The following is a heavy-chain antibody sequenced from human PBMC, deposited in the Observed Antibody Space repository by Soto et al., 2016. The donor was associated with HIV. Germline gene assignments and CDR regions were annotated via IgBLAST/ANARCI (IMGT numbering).Heavy chain of an antibody. J-gene: IGHJ3*02. CDR1: GFTFSTYA. D-gene: IGHD3-16*01. V-gene: IGHV3-64*01. Sequence: EVQLVESGGGLVQPGGSLRLSCAASGFTFSTYAMHWVRQAPGKGLEYVSAISNNGGKTYYANSVKGRFTVSRDNSKNTLFLQMGSLRAEDMAVYYCARAFGLGSAFDIWGQGTMVTVSS. CDR2: ISNNGGKT. CDR3: ARAFGLGSAFDI.